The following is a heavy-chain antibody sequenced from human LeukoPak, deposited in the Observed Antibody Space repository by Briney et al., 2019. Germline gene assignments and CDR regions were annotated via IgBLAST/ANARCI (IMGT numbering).Heavy chain of an antibody. V-gene: IGHV1-24*01. J-gene: IGHJ4*02. D-gene: IGHD3-22*01. CDR2: FDPEDGET. CDR3: ATSYYYDSSDYYRIDY. Sequence: ASVTVSCKVSGYTLTGLSMNWVRQAPGKGLEWMGGFDPEDGETIYAQKFQGRVTMTEDTSTDTAYMELSSLRSEDTAVYYCATSYYYDSSDYYRIDYWGQGTLVTVSS. CDR1: GYTLTGLS.